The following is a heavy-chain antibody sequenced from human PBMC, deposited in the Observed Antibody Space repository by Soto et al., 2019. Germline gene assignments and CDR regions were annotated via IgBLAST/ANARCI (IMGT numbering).Heavy chain of an antibody. Sequence: EVQLVESGEGLVQPGGSLRLPCAASGFTFSSYNMHWIRQAPGKGLEFVSAISRSGDRTYYADSVKGRFTITRDNCKHTVWLQTGSPRAEDMAVFSCARARCSSGQCYYFDYWGRGALVSVSS. CDR3: ARARCSSGQCYYFDY. D-gene: IGHD2-15*01. J-gene: IGHJ4*02. CDR1: GFTFSSYN. V-gene: IGHV3-64*02. CDR2: ISRSGDRT.